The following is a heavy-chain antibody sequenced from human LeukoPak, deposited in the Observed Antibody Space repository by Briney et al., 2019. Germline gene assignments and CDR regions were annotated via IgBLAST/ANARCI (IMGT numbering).Heavy chain of an antibody. CDR2: IYTSGST. V-gene: IGHV4-61*02. D-gene: IGHD2-2*01. J-gene: IGHJ6*03. CDR1: GDSIISGNYY. CDR3: ARDRCSSTSCYWDYYYYYMDV. Sequence: SETLSLTCSVSGDSIISGNYYWSWVRQPAGKGLEWIGRIYTSGSTNYNPSLKSRVTISVDTSKNQFSLKLSSVTAADTAVYYCARDRCSSTSCYWDYYYYYMDVWGKGTTVTISS.